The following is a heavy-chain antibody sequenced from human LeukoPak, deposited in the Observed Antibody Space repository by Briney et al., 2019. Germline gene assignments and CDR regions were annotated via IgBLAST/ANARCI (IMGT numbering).Heavy chain of an antibody. CDR2: IKQDGSEK. Sequence: PGGSLRLSCAASGFTFSSYAMSWVRQAPGKGLEWVANIKQDGSEKYYVDSVKGRFTISRDNAKNSLYLQMNSLRAEDTAVYYCARANYDFWSGYYMGDYNWFDPWGQGTLVTVSS. CDR1: GFTFSSYA. V-gene: IGHV3-7*01. J-gene: IGHJ5*02. CDR3: ARANYDFWSGYYMGDYNWFDP. D-gene: IGHD3-3*01.